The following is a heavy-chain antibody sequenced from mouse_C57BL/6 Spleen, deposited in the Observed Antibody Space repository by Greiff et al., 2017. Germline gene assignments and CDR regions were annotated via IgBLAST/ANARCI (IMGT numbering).Heavy chain of an antibody. V-gene: IGHV2-4*01. Sequence: VQLQQSGPGLVQPSPSLSITCTASGFSLTSYGVHWVRQPPGKGLEWLGVLWSGGSTDYNAAFISRLSISKENSNRQVFFKMNSLQADDTAIYYCAKEGYDYDPDAMDYWGQGTSVTVSS. J-gene: IGHJ4*01. D-gene: IGHD2-4*01. CDR1: GFSLTSYG. CDR3: AKEGYDYDPDAMDY. CDR2: LWSGGST.